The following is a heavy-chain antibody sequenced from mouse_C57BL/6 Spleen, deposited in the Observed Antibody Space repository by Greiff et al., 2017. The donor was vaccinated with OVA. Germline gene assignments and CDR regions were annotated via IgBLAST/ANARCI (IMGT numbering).Heavy chain of an antibody. D-gene: IGHD1-1*01. CDR2: IYPGGGYT. J-gene: IGHJ1*03. V-gene: IGHV1-63*01. CDR1: GYTFTNYW. CDR3: AIYGSNNWYFDV. Sequence: QVQLQQSGAELVRPGPSVKMSCKASGYTFTNYWIGWAKQRPGHGLEWIGDIYPGGGYTNYNEKFKGKATLTADKSSSTAYMQFSSLTSEDSAIYYCAIYGSNNWYFDVWGTGTTVTVSS.